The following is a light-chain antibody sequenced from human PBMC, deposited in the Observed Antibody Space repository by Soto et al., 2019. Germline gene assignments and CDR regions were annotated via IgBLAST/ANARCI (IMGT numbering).Light chain of an antibody. CDR1: QSISRN. V-gene: IGKV1-39*01. CDR3: HQSYSMPLT. J-gene: IGKJ4*01. Sequence: DIQMTQSPSSLYASVGDRVTISCRASQSISRNLNWYQQKTEKAPKILIYGTSSLQSGAPSRFSGSGSGTEVTLTISGLQPEESATDDCHQSYSMPLTVGGGTKVEIK. CDR2: GTS.